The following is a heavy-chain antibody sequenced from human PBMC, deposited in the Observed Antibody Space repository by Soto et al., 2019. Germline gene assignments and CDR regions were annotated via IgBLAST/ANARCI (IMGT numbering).Heavy chain of an antibody. CDR1: GGTFSSYA. D-gene: IGHD3-16*01. CDR2: IIPIFGTA. CDR3: ARGGLRLGELWPDAFDI. V-gene: IGHV1-69*13. Sequence: GASVKVSCKASGGTFSSYAISWVRQAPGQGLEWMGGIIPIFGTANYAQKFQGRVTITADESTSTAYMELSSLRSEDTAVYYCARGGLRLGELWPDAFDIWGQGTMVTVSS. J-gene: IGHJ3*02.